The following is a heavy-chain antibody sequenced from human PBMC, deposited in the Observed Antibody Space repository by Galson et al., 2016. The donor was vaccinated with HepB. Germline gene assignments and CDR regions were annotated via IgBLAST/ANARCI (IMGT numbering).Heavy chain of an antibody. V-gene: IGHV3-23*01. J-gene: IGHJ3*02. CDR3: ASTLGGSSLDPCDM. CDR1: GFTFRSYA. D-gene: IGHD3-16*01. CDR2: SASGDIP. Sequence: SLRLSCAASGFTFRSYAFSWLRQAPGKGLEWVSVSASGDIPYYAHSLKGRFTISRDKSKNTLFLNMISLRAEDTASYYCASTLGGSSLDPCDMWGRGTMVTVAS.